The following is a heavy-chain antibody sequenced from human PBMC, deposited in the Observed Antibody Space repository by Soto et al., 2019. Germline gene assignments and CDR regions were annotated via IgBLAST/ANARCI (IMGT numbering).Heavy chain of an antibody. J-gene: IGHJ1*01. CDR3: ARHCSGGSCYSGAEYFQH. CDR2: IYYSGST. D-gene: IGHD2-15*01. V-gene: IGHV4-39*01. CDR1: GGSISSSNYY. Sequence: SETLSLTCTVSGGSISSSNYYWGRLRQAPGKELEWIGYIYYSGSTKYNPSLKTRAIMSIDTSKNQFSLRLSSVTAADTAVYFCARHCSGGSCYSGAEYFQHWGQGILVTVSS.